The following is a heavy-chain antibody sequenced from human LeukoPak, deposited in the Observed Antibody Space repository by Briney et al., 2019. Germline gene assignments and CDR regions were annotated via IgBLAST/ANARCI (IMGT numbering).Heavy chain of an antibody. CDR1: GYTFTSYG. D-gene: IGHD2-15*01. V-gene: IGHV1-18*01. CDR2: ISGYNGNT. J-gene: IGHJ3*02. Sequence: ASVKVSCKASGYTFTSYGISWVRQAPGQGLEWMGWISGYNGNTNYAQNLQGRVTMTTDTSTSTVYMELRSLRSDDTAVYYCARVSIVVVVAATPRAFDIWGQGTMVTVSS. CDR3: ARVSIVVVVAATPRAFDI.